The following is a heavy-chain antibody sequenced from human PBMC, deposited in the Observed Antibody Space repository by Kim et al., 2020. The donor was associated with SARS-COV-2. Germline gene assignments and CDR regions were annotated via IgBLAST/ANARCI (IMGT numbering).Heavy chain of an antibody. J-gene: IGHJ4*02. CDR2: ISSNGGIT. Sequence: GGSLRLSCSASGFTFNNYAMHWVRQAPGKGLEYVSAISSNGGITYYADSVKGRFTISRDNSKNTLYLQMSSLRPEDTAVYYCVKVGYSYGLDYWGQGNLVTVSS. CDR1: GFTFNNYA. CDR3: VKVGYSYGLDY. D-gene: IGHD5-18*01. V-gene: IGHV3-64D*09.